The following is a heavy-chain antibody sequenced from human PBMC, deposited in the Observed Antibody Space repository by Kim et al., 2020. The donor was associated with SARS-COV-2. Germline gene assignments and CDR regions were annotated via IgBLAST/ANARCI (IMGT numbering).Heavy chain of an antibody. CDR2: MSGDGTST. V-gene: IGHV3-74*01. D-gene: IGHD7-27*01. J-gene: IGHJ3*02. CDR1: GFTFSSFW. Sequence: GGSLRLSCAASGFTFSSFWMHWVRQAPGKGLVWVSRMSGDGTSTNYADSVKGRFTISRDNAKNAFYLQMNSLRAEDTAVYYCARDEGRPGVRGFDIWGQGTTVTVSS. CDR3: ARDEGRPGVRGFDI.